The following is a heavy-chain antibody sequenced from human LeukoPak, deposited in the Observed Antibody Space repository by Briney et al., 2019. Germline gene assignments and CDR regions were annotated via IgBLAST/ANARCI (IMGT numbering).Heavy chain of an antibody. V-gene: IGHV4-59*12. D-gene: IGHD1/OR15-1a*01. CDR3: ARGGTVLPPDY. J-gene: IGHJ4*02. CDR1: GGSISPYY. CDR2: IYYSGST. Sequence: PSETLSLTCTVSGGSISPYYWSWIRQPPGKGLEWIGYIYYSGSTNYNPSLKSRVTISVDTSKNQFSLKLSSVTAADTAVYYCARGGTVLPPDYWGQGTLVTVSS.